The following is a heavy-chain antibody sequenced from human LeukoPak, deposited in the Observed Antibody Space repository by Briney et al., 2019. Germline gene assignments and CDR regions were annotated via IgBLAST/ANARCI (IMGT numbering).Heavy chain of an antibody. D-gene: IGHD3-9*01. J-gene: IGHJ4*02. V-gene: IGHV3-23*01. CDR2: ISGSDDT. CDR3: AKVSESNYDILTGYYTPYYFDY. Sequence: GGSLRLSCAASEFSVGSNYMTWVRQAPGKGLEWVSAISGSDDTYYADSVKGRFTISRDNSKSTLYLQMNSLRADDTAVYYCAKVSESNYDILTGYYTPYYFDYWGQGTLVTVSS. CDR1: EFSVGSNY.